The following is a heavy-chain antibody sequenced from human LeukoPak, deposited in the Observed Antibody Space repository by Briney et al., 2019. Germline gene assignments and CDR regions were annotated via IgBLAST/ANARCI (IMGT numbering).Heavy chain of an antibody. D-gene: IGHD3-22*01. Sequence: PSETLSLTCTVSGGSISSYYWSWIRQPPGKGLEWIGYIYYSGSTSYNPSLKSQVTISVDTSKNQFSLKLSSVTAADTAVYYCARGRIYYDSTGYWYWGQGTLVTVSS. CDR3: ARGRIYYDSTGYWY. J-gene: IGHJ4*02. V-gene: IGHV4-59*01. CDR2: IYYSGST. CDR1: GGSISSYY.